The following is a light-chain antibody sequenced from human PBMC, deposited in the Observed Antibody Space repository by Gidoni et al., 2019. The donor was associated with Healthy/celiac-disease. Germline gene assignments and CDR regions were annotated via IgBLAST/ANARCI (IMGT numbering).Light chain of an antibody. CDR1: QSVSGRY. J-gene: IGKJ4*01. V-gene: IGKV3-20*01. Sequence: EIDMTQSPGTLSLSPRERATLTCRDSQSVSGRYVAWYQQKAGQAPKLLMYAASSRDTSIPDRFSGSGYETDFTLTIGRLEPDDFAVYYYQQYGSPPFFGGGTKVEIK. CDR3: QQYGSPPF. CDR2: AAS.